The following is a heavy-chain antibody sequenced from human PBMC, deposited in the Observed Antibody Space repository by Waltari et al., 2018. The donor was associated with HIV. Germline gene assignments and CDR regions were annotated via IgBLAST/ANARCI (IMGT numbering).Heavy chain of an antibody. CDR3: AKGLSVYYGSGSYPADY. CDR1: GFTFSSYA. CDR2: MRSGRGST. Sequence: EVQLLESGGGLVQPGGSLRLSCAASGFTFSSYAMSWVRQAPGQVLSFLSAMRSGRGSTYHSDSVKGRFTVSRANSKNTLYLQMSGLRVEDTAVYYCAKGLSVYYGSGSYPADYWGQGTLVTVSS. D-gene: IGHD3-10*01. V-gene: IGHV3-23*01. J-gene: IGHJ4*02.